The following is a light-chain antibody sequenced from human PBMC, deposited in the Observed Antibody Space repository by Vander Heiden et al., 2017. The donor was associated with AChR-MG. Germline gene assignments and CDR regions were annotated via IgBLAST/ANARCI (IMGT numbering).Light chain of an antibody. CDR2: GNI. CDR1: GPNIGANYD. V-gene: IGLV1-40*01. Sequence: QAVLTQPPSVSGAPGQRITISCTGSGPNIGANYDVHWYQHLPGTAPKLLIFGNIHRPAGVPDRFSGSKSGTSASLTIAGLQAEDEADYYCQSYDTRLSGFWVFGGGTKVTVL. J-gene: IGLJ3*02. CDR3: QSYDTRLSGFWV.